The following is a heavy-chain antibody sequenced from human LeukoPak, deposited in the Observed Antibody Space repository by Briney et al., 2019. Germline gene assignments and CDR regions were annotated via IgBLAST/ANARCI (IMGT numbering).Heavy chain of an antibody. CDR3: ARLSYYYDST. CDR1: GGSISNGSYY. D-gene: IGHD3-22*01. J-gene: IGHJ5*02. V-gene: IGHV4-61*02. Sequence: SETLSLTCTVSGGSISNGSYYWSWTRQPAGKGLEWIGRIHTSGSTNQNPSLKSRVTISVDTSKNQFFLKLSSVTAADTAVYYCARLSYYYDSTWGQGTLVTVSS. CDR2: IHTSGST.